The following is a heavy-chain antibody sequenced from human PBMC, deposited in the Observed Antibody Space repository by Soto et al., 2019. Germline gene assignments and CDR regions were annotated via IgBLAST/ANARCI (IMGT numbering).Heavy chain of an antibody. CDR3: ARDRGYYDSSGYYSPYNWFDP. D-gene: IGHD3-22*01. CDR1: GGSISIGGYY. CDR2: IYYSGST. Sequence: PSETLSLTCTVSGGSISIGGYYWCWIRQHPGKGLEWIGYIYYSGSTYYNPSLKSRVTISVDTSKNQFSLKLSSVTAADTAVYYCARDRGYYDSSGYYSPYNWFDPWGQGTLVTVSS. J-gene: IGHJ5*02. V-gene: IGHV4-31*03.